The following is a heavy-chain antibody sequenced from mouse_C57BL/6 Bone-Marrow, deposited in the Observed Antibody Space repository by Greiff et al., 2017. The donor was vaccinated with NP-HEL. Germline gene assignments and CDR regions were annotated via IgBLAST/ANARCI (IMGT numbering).Heavy chain of an antibody. CDR3: GRLPVAMDY. CDR1: GFTFTEYY. Sequence: VQLQQSGPVLVKPGPSVKISCKASGFTFTEYYMHWVKQSYGKSLEWIGRVYPYNGGIRYNQKFKGKATLTVDTSSSTAYMQLSSLTSEDCAVDFCGRLPVAMDYWGQGTSVTVSA. CDR2: VYPYNGGI. J-gene: IGHJ4*01. V-gene: IGHV1-36*01.